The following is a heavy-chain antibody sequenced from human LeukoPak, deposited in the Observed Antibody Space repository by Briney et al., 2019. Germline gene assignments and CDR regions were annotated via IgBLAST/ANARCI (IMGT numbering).Heavy chain of an antibody. CDR2: ISSGSSAI. J-gene: IGHJ6*03. D-gene: IGHD3-22*01. Sequence: GGSLRLSCAASGFTFSSYGMSWVRQAPGKGLEWVSYISSGSSAIYYADSVKGRFTISRDNAKNSLYLQMNSLRAEDTAVYYCARDYYDTLMDVWGKGTTVTVSS. V-gene: IGHV3-48*01. CDR1: GFTFSSYG. CDR3: ARDYYDTLMDV.